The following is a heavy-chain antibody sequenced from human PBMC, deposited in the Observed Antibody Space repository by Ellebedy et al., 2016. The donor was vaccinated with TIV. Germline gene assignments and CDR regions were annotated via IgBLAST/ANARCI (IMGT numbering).Heavy chain of an antibody. V-gene: IGHV4-34*01. J-gene: IGHJ6*02. CDR3: ARYYNALDV. Sequence: SETLSLTXAVYGGSFSDYYWTWIRQPPGEGLEWIGEINHRGGTNQNPSLKSRVTISADTSKKQFSLSLTSVTAADTALYYCARYYNALDVWGQGTTVTVSS. CDR1: GGSFSDYY. CDR2: INHRGGT.